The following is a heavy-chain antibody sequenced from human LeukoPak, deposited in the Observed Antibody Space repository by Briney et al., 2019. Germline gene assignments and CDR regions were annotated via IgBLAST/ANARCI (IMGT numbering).Heavy chain of an antibody. D-gene: IGHD1-1*01. V-gene: IGHV4-39*07. CDR3: ARDRGTWNDDGFDY. Sequence: HSETLSLTCTVSGDSISSSDYSWGWIRQSPGKGLEWIASIRSNGATYYSPSLKSRVIMSLDMSKNQFFLRLTSVTAADTAVYYCARDRGTWNDDGFDYWGQGTLVTVSS. J-gene: IGHJ4*02. CDR2: IRSNGAT. CDR1: GDSISSSDYS.